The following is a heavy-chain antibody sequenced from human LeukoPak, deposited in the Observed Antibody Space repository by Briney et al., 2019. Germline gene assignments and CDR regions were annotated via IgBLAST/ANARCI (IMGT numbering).Heavy chain of an antibody. CDR1: GNSFGDYY. J-gene: IGHJ4*02. CDR2: IYTSGST. V-gene: IGHV4-4*07. CDR3: AREALGGYDGYFDY. D-gene: IGHD5-12*01. Sequence: SETLSLTCTVSGNSFGDYYWSWIRKPAGKGLEWIGRIYTSGSTTYNPSLKSRVTMSVDTSKSQFSLNLMSVTAADTAVYYCAREALGGYDGYFDYWGQGTLVTVSS.